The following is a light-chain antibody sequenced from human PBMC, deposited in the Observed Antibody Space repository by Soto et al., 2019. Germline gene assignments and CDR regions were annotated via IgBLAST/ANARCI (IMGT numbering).Light chain of an antibody. CDR2: GNS. CDR3: QSYDSSLSYYV. Sequence: QSVLTQPPSVSGAPGQSVTISCTGSSSNIGAGYDVHWYQQLPGTAPKLLIYGNSNRPSGVPDRFSGSKSGTSASLAITGLQAEDEADYYCQSYDSSLSYYVFGTGTQLTVL. CDR1: SSNIGAGYD. J-gene: IGLJ1*01. V-gene: IGLV1-40*01.